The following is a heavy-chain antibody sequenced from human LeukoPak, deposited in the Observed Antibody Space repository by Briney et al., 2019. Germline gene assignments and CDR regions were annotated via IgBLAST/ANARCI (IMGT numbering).Heavy chain of an antibody. Sequence: PGRSLRLSCAASGFTFSSYGMRWVRQAPGKGLEWVAVISYDGSNKYYADSVKGRFTISRDNSKNTLYLQMNSLRAEDTAVYYCAKDRLKYSSGWYFYFQHWGQGTLVTVSS. CDR2: ISYDGSNK. V-gene: IGHV3-30*18. CDR3: AKDRLKYSSGWYFYFQH. D-gene: IGHD6-19*01. J-gene: IGHJ1*01. CDR1: GFTFSSYG.